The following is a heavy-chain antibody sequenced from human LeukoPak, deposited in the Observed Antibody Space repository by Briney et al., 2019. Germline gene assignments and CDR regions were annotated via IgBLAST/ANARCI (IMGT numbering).Heavy chain of an antibody. J-gene: IGHJ4*02. CDR3: ASLRYFHWLFLFDY. CDR1: GYSISSGYY. CDR2: IYDGGST. D-gene: IGHD3-9*01. V-gene: IGHV4-38-2*01. Sequence: SEALSLTCAVSGYSISSGYYWGWIRPPPGKGLGGIGSIYDGGSTYNNPSLRSGFTLSVTTSNKQFSLKLSSLTTADPAVNNVASLRYFHWLFLFDYGGQGTLVSVSS.